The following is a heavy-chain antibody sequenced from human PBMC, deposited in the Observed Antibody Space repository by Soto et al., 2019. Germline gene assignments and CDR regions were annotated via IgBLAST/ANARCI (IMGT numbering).Heavy chain of an antibody. Sequence: SLRLSCAASGFTFSSYAMHWVRQAPGKGLEWVAVISYDGSNKYYADSVKGRFTISRDNSKNTLYLQMNSLRAEDTAVYYCARVGTSNENDYWGQGTLVTVSS. CDR1: GFTFSSYA. J-gene: IGHJ4*02. CDR3: ARVGTSNENDY. D-gene: IGHD7-27*01. V-gene: IGHV3-30-3*01. CDR2: ISYDGSNK.